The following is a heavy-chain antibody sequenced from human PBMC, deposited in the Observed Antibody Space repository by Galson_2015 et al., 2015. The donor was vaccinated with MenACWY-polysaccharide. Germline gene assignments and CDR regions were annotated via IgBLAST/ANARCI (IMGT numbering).Heavy chain of an antibody. Sequence: SLRLSCAASGFTFSDYYMSWIRQAPGKGLEWISYISSSGSTIYYADSVKGRFTISRDNAKSSLFLQMNGLRAEDAAVYYCARADRRRVYQLHLRDYYYYYVMDVWGQGTTVTVSS. CDR2: ISSSGSTI. CDR1: GFTFSDYY. J-gene: IGHJ6*02. D-gene: IGHD2-2*01. V-gene: IGHV3-11*01. CDR3: ARADRRRVYQLHLRDYYYYYVMDV.